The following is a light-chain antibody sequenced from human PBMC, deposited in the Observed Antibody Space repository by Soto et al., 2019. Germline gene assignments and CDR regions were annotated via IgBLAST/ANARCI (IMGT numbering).Light chain of an antibody. CDR3: QQYGGSPTWT. CDR1: QSVSSSY. Sequence: EIVLTQSPGTLSLSPGERATLSCRASQSVSSSYLAWYQQKPGQAPRLLIYGASSRATGIPDRFSGSGSEPAFILPISRLEPEHLAVYYCQQYGGSPTWTFGQGNKVEIK. V-gene: IGKV3-20*01. CDR2: GAS. J-gene: IGKJ1*01.